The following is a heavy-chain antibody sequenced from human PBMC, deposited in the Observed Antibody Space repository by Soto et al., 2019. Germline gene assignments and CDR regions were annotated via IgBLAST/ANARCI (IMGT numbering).Heavy chain of an antibody. V-gene: IGHV3-23*01. CDR2: ISGSGGST. CDR3: AKGNSWSPALVLDI. CDR1: GFSFRSYA. Sequence: EVQLLESGGGLVQPGGSLRLSCAASGFSFRSYAMNWVRQAPGKGLEWVSVISGSGGSTYYADSVKGRFTISRDSSKNTLYLQMNSLRAEDTAIYYCAKGNSWSPALVLDIWGQGTMVTVSS. J-gene: IGHJ3*02. D-gene: IGHD1-7*01.